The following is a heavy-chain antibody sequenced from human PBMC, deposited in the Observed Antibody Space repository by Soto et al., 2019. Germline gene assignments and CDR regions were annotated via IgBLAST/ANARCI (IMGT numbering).Heavy chain of an antibody. V-gene: IGHV4-30-4*01. CDR3: ARAQPRNGYGQSFDI. D-gene: IGHD5-18*01. J-gene: IGHJ3*02. CDR2: IYYRGMT. CDR1: GASISSGVFY. Sequence: QVHLLESGPGLVKPSQTLSLTCTVSGASISSGVFYWSWIRQTPGKGLEWIGNIYYRGMTNYTPSLKSRPTISQDASRNLSPLNLTSVTAADTAVYFCARAQPRNGYGQSFDIMGQGSLVTVSS.